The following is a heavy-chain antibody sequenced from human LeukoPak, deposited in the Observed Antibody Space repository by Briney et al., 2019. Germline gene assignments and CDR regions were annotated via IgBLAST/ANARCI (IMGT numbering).Heavy chain of an antibody. CDR3: ARCGDGLPCDFDY. Sequence: PGGSLRLSCDASGFIFSDYYMSWARQAPGKGLEWISYISNPSSAKYYADSVKGRFTISRDNAKNSLYLQMNSLRAEDTAVYYCARCGDGLPCDFDYWGQGTLVTVSS. CDR2: ISNPSSAK. D-gene: IGHD3-10*01. J-gene: IGHJ4*02. V-gene: IGHV3-11*04. CDR1: GFIFSDYY.